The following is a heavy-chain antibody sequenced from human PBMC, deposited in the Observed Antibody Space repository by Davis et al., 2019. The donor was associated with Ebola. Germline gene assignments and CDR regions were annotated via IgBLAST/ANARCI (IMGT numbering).Heavy chain of an antibody. Sequence: GGSLRLSCAASGFTFSSYWMSWVRQAPGKGLEWVANIKQDGSEKYYVDSVKGRFTISRDNAKNSLYLQMNSLRAEDTAVYYCAPSGITCGGDCFDYWGQGTLVTVSS. D-gene: IGHD2-21*01. CDR3: APSGITCGGDCFDY. CDR2: IKQDGSEK. V-gene: IGHV3-7*01. CDR1: GFTFSSYW. J-gene: IGHJ4*02.